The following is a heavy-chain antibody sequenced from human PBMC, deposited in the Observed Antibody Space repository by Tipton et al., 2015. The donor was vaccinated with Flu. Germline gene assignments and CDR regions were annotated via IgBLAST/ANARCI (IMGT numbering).Heavy chain of an antibody. D-gene: IGHD5-12*01. CDR1: GGSFSGYY. J-gene: IGHJ3*02. CDR2: INHSGST. CDR3: ARDVRGYSGYTGSDGFDI. V-gene: IGHV4-34*01. Sequence: TLSLTCVVYGGSFSGYYWSWIRQPPGKGLEWIGEINHSGSTNYNASLESRISISRDTSNNKISLTLRSATAADTALYFCARDVRGYSGYTGSDGFDIWGRGIMVIVSS.